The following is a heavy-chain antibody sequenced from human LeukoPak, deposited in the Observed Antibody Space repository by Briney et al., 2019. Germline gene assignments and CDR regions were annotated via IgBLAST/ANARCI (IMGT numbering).Heavy chain of an antibody. Sequence: GGSLRLSCAASGFTFSSYAMSWVRQAPVKGLEWVSAISGSGGSTYYADSVKGRFTISRDNSKNTLYLQMNSLRAEDTAVYYCAKAPYYYDSSGYYYEGRYFDYWGQGTLVTVSS. CDR1: GFTFSSYA. V-gene: IGHV3-23*01. D-gene: IGHD3-22*01. J-gene: IGHJ4*02. CDR3: AKAPYYYDSSGYYYEGRYFDY. CDR2: ISGSGGST.